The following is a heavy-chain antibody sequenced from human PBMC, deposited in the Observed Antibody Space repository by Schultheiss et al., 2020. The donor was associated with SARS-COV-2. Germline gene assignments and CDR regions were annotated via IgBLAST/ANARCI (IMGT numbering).Heavy chain of an antibody. D-gene: IGHD3-3*01. V-gene: IGHV4-31*11. J-gene: IGHJ4*02. CDR3: ARNLRITIFGVVGAADY. CDR2: IYYSGST. CDR1: GYSISSGGYY. Sequence: SETLSLTCGVSGYSISSGGYYWSWIRQHPGKGLEWIGYIYYSGSTYYNPSLKSRVTISVDTSKNQFSLKLSSVTAADTAVYYCARNLRITIFGVVGAADYWGQGTLVTVSS.